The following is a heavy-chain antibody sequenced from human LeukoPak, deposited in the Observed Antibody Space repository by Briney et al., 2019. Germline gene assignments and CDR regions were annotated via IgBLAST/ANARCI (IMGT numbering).Heavy chain of an antibody. V-gene: IGHV3-30*04. J-gene: IGHJ5*02. CDR2: ISYDGSNK. CDR1: EFTSRSYA. CDR3: ARERKYNWFDP. Sequence: GGSLRSSFQAPEFTSRSYAMHWVRQAPGKGLKGVAVISYDGSNKYYADSVKGRFTISRDNSKNTLYLQMNSLRAEDTAVYYCARERKYNWFDPWGQGTLVTVSS.